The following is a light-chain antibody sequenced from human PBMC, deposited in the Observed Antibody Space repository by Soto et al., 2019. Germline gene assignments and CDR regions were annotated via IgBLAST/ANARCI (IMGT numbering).Light chain of an antibody. V-gene: IGKV3-20*01. J-gene: IGKJ1*01. Sequence: EIVLTQSPATLSVSPGERATLSCRASQSVSSNLAWYQQKPGQAPRLLIYGASNRATGIPARFSGSGSGTDFTLTISRLEPEDFALYYCQQYGSSPPTFGQGTKVDIK. CDR2: GAS. CDR1: QSVSSN. CDR3: QQYGSSPPT.